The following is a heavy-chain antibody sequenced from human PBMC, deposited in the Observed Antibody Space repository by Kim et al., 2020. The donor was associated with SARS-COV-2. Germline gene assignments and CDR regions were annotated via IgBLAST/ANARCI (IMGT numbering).Heavy chain of an antibody. Sequence: ASVKVSCKASGYTFTSYGISWLRQAPGQGLEWMGWISAYNGNTNYAQKLQGRVTMTTDTSTSTAYMELRSLRSDDTAVYYCARDRVYDYGDVYHAFDIWGQGTMVTVSS. CDR2: ISAYNGNT. D-gene: IGHD4-17*01. J-gene: IGHJ3*02. CDR1: GYTFTSYG. CDR3: ARDRVYDYGDVYHAFDI. V-gene: IGHV1-18*04.